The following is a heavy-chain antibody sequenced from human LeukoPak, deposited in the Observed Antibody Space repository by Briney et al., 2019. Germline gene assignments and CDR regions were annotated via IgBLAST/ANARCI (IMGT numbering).Heavy chain of an antibody. J-gene: IGHJ4*02. V-gene: IGHV3-23*01. CDR2: ISGSGGST. Sequence: PGGSLRLSCAASGFTFSNYATSWVRQAPGKGLEWVSAISGSGGSTYYADSVKGRLTISRDNSKNTLYLQMNSLRAEGTAVYYCAKEAIVGATAYYFDHWGQGTLVTVSS. D-gene: IGHD1-26*01. CDR3: AKEAIVGATAYYFDH. CDR1: GFTFSNYA.